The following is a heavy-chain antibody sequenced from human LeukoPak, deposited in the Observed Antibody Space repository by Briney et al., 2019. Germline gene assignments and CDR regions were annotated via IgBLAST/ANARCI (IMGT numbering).Heavy chain of an antibody. CDR1: GYNFNNYW. J-gene: IGHJ4*02. CDR2: IYPDDSDT. CDR3: ARWRGFGDS. V-gene: IGHV5-51*01. D-gene: IGHD3-3*01. Sequence: GESLKISWMISGYNFNNYWIAWVRQVPGKGLEWMGIIYPDDSDTQYSPAFQGQVIISADKSVNTTYLQWEGLKASDTGIYYCARWRGFGDSWGQGTLVTVSS.